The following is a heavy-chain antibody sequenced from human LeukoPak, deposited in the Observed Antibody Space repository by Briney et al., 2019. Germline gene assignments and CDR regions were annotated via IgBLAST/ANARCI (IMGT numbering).Heavy chain of an antibody. V-gene: IGHV3-66*01. CDR2: IYSGGST. J-gene: IGHJ4*02. Sequence: PGGSLRLSCAASGFTVSSNYMSWVRQAPGRGLEWVSVIYSGGSTYYADSVKGRFTISRDNSKNTLYLQMNSLRAEDTAVYYCARGGATAPFDYWGQGTLVTVSS. CDR1: GFTVSSNY. D-gene: IGHD1-26*01. CDR3: ARGGATAPFDY.